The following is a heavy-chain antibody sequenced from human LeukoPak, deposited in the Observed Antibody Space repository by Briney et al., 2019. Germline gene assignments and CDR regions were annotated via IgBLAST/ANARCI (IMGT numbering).Heavy chain of an antibody. Sequence: GASVKVPCKASGYTFTGYYMHWVRQAPGQGLGWMGWINPNSGGTNYAQKFQGGVTMTRDTSISTAYMELSRLRSDDTAVYYCARDLGPGGDEYYFDYWGQGTLVTVSS. CDR2: INPNSGGT. D-gene: IGHD2-21*02. CDR1: GYTFTGYY. CDR3: ARDLGPGGDEYYFDY. J-gene: IGHJ4*02. V-gene: IGHV1-2*02.